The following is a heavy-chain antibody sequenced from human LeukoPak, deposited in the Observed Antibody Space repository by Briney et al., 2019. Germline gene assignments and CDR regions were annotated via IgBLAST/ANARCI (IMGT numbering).Heavy chain of an antibody. CDR1: GFTFSSYA. CDR2: ISYDGSNK. V-gene: IGHV3-30*14. Sequence: PGGSLRLSCAASGFTFSSYAMHWVRQAPGKGLEWVAVISYDGSNKYYADSVKGRFTISRDNSKNTLYLQMNSLRAEDTAVYYCARVEKYYDSSGYRPYYFDYWGQGTLVTVSS. D-gene: IGHD3-22*01. CDR3: ARVEKYYDSSGYRPYYFDY. J-gene: IGHJ4*02.